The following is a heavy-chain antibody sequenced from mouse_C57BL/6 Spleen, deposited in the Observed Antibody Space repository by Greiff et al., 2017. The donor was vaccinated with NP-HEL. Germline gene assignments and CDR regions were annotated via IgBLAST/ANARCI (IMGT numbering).Heavy chain of an antibody. CDR3: ARSELGRGFAY. CDR1: GYTFTSYW. J-gene: IGHJ3*01. CDR2: IHPNSGST. D-gene: IGHD4-1*01. Sequence: QFQLQQPGAELVKPGASVKLSCKASGYTFTSYWMHWVKQRPGQGLEWIGMIHPNSGSTNYNEKFKSKATLTVDKSSSTAYMQLSSLTSEDSAVYYCARSELGRGFAYWGQGTLVTVSA. V-gene: IGHV1-64*01.